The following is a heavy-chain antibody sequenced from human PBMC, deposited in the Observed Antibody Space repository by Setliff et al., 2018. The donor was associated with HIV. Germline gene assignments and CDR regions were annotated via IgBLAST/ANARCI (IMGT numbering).Heavy chain of an antibody. CDR3: ARESSYLGAFDI. D-gene: IGHD1-26*01. CDR2: IIPVVGVA. J-gene: IGHJ3*02. Sequence: SVKVSCKASGGTFSSYVITWVRQAPGQGLEWMGGIIPVVGVADYAQKFQGRVTITTDESTSTAYMEVNSLRSEDTAIYYCARESSYLGAFDIWGQGTMVTVSS. V-gene: IGHV1-69*05. CDR1: GGTFSSYV.